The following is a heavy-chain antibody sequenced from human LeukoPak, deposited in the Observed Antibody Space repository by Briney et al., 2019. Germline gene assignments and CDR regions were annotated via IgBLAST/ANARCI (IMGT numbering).Heavy chain of an antibody. D-gene: IGHD5-18*01. CDR1: GVSISSGDSY. V-gene: IGHV4-30-4*01. CDR3: ARGGYTYGHYYYGMDV. J-gene: IGHJ6*02. CDR2: IYYTGST. Sequence: SETLSLTCTVSGVSISSGDSYWNWIRQPPGKGLEWIGYIYYTGSTYYNPSLKSRVTISVDTSKNQFSLKLSSVTAADTAVYYCARGGYTYGHYYYGMDVWGQGTTVTVSS.